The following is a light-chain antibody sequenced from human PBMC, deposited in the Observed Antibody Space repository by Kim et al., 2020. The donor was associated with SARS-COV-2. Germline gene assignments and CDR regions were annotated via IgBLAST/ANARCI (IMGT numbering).Light chain of an antibody. Sequence: FEFVSWSQHHPNSAPKLILYDVVQRPSGVSTRFSGSKSGNTASLTISGLQAEDETDYYCASYTTKKTYVFGIGTKVTVL. J-gene: IGLJ1*01. CDR3: ASYTTKKTYV. V-gene: IGLV2-14*03. CDR2: DVV. CDR1: FEF.